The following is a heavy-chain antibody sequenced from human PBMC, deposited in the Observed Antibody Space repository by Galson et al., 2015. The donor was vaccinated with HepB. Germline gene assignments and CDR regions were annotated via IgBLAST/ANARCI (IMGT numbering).Heavy chain of an antibody. CDR3: ASYSSSWSMYAFDI. CDR2: ISYDGSNK. J-gene: IGHJ3*02. CDR1: GFTFSSYA. V-gene: IGHV3-30-3*01. D-gene: IGHD6-13*01. Sequence: SLRLSCAASGFTFSSYAMHWVRQAPGKGLEWVAVISYDGSNKYYADSVKGRFTISRDNSKNTLYLQMNSLRAEDTAVYYCASYSSSWSMYAFDIWGQGTMVTVSS.